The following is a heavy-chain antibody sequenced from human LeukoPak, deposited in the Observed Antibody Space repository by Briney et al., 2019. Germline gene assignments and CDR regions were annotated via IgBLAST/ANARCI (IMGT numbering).Heavy chain of an antibody. J-gene: IGHJ4*02. Sequence: GGSLRLSCAASGFTFSSYSMNWVRQAPGKGLEWVSYISSSSSTIYYADSVKGRFTISRDNAKNSLYLQMNSLTAEDTAVFYCVRDSDSPMAAFDYWGQGTLVTVSS. CDR1: GFTFSSYS. D-gene: IGHD5-18*01. CDR2: ISSSSSTI. CDR3: VRDSDSPMAAFDY. V-gene: IGHV3-48*04.